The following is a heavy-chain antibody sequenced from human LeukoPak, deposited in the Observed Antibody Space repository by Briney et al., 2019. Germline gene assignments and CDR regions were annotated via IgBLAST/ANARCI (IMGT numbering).Heavy chain of an antibody. Sequence: SETLSLTCTVSGVSISSSTYYWGWIRQPPGKGLEWIGSIYSSGSTYYNSSLKSRVTISIDTSMNQVSLKLSSVTAADTAVYYCARVVVGKGYPFDYWGQGTLVTVSS. D-gene: IGHD2-15*01. CDR2: IYSSGST. V-gene: IGHV4-39*07. CDR3: ARVVVGKGYPFDY. CDR1: GVSISSSTYY. J-gene: IGHJ4*02.